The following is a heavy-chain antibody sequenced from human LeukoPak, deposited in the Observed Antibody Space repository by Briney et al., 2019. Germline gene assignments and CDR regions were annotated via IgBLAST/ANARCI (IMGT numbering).Heavy chain of an antibody. D-gene: IGHD4-23*01. CDR3: ARFGGRWYFDY. CDR2: ISWDGGST. J-gene: IGHJ4*02. CDR1: GFTFDDYA. Sequence: PGGSLRLSCAASGFTFDDYAMHWVRQAPGKGLEWVSLISWDGGSTYYADSVKGRFTISRVNSKNSLYLQMNSLRAEDTAVYYCARFGGRWYFDYWGQGTLVTVSS. V-gene: IGHV3-43D*04.